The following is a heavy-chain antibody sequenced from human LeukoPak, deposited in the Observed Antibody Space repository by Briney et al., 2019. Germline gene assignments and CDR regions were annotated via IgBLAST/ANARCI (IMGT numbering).Heavy chain of an antibody. Sequence: GGSLRLSCEASGFTFSNSWMSWVRQAPGKGLEWVAYIKKTGIETYYVDSVKGRFTISRDNSKNTLFLQMNSLRAEDTAIYYCAKYGPQDSGSSHFDYWGQGVLVTVSS. V-gene: IGHV3-7*03. CDR3: AKYGPQDSGSSHFDY. D-gene: IGHD1-26*01. CDR2: IKKTGIET. J-gene: IGHJ4*02. CDR1: GFTFSNSW.